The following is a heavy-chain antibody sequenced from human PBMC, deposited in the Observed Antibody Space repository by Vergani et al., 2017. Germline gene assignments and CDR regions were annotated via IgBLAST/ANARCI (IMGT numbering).Heavy chain of an antibody. V-gene: IGHV4-30-2*01. CDR1: GDSITNGGFS. Sequence: QLQLQESGSGLVKPSQTLSLTCAVSGDSITNGGFSWNWIRQPPGKGPEWIGYIFPSGNSDYNPSLKNRVSISLDKSKNQFSLWVNSVTAADTAVYFCARASLKALVGYYYYMDVWGKGKTVVVSS. J-gene: IGHJ6*03. CDR2: IFPSGNS. CDR3: ARASLKALVGYYYYMDV. D-gene: IGHD3-16*02.